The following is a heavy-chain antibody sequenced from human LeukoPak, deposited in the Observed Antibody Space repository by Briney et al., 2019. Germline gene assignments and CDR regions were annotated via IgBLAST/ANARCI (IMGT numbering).Heavy chain of an antibody. CDR2: ISTSSRST. V-gene: IGHV3-48*01. D-gene: IGHD3-10*01. CDR1: GFTFSGFS. J-gene: IGHJ4*02. CDR3: ARSAVRGVACDY. Sequence: HSGGSLRLSCTASGFTFSGFSMHWVRQAPGKGLEWLSYISTSSRSTYYADSVKGRFTISRDNAKNTLFLDMHSLRPGDSAVYYCARSAVRGVACDYWGQGTLLTVSS.